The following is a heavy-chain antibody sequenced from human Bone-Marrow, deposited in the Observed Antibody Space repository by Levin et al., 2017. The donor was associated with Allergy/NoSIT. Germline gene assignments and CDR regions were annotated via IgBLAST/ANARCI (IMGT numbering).Heavy chain of an antibody. Sequence: GGSLRLSCAASGFIFDNFAMTWVRQAPGKGLEWVSGISGDGRRTNYADSVRGRFTISRDSSKNTLYLQMNSLRDDDTAIYYCAKDSEGGYSSVADALDVWGQGTTVT. CDR1: GFIFDNFA. CDR2: ISGDGRRT. CDR3: AKDSEGGYSSVADALDV. J-gene: IGHJ6*02. V-gene: IGHV3-23*01. D-gene: IGHD5-18*01.